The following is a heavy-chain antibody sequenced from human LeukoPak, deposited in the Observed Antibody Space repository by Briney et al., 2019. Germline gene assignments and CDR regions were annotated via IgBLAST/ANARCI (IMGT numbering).Heavy chain of an antibody. CDR1: GGSISSYY. CDR2: IYYSGST. CDR3: ARHYDFWSGYWYNWFDP. V-gene: IGHV4-59*01. D-gene: IGHD3-3*01. Sequence: PSETLSLTCTVSGGSISSYYWSWIRQPPGKGLEWIGYIYYSGSTNYNPSLKSRVTISVDTSKNQFSLKLSSVTAADTAVYYCARHYDFWSGYWYNWFDPWGQGTLVTVSS. J-gene: IGHJ5*02.